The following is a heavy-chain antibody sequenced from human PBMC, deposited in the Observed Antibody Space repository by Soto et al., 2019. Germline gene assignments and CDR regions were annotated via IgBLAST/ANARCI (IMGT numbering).Heavy chain of an antibody. CDR3: ARVITMVRGVMTAPDY. CDR2: INAGNGNT. J-gene: IGHJ4*02. CDR1: GYTFTSYA. D-gene: IGHD3-10*01. V-gene: IGHV1-3*01. Sequence: ASVKVSCKASGYTFTSYAMHWVRQAPGQRLEWMGWINAGNGNTKYSHKFQGRVTITRDTSASTAYMELSSLRSEDTAVYYCARVITMVRGVMTAPDYCGQRTLVTVSS.